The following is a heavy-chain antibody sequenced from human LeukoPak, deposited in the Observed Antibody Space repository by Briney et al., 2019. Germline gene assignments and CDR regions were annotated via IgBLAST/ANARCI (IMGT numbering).Heavy chain of an antibody. J-gene: IGHJ4*02. V-gene: IGHV3-7*01. CDR1: GFTFSSYA. CDR3: ARESILSGSYYSFDY. CDR2: IKQDGSEK. D-gene: IGHD1-26*01. Sequence: PGGSLRLSCAASGFTFSSYAMSWVRQAPGKGLEWVANIKQDGSEKFYVDSVKGRFTISRDNAKSSLYLQMNSLRAEDTAVYYCARESILSGSYYSFDYWGQGTLVTVSS.